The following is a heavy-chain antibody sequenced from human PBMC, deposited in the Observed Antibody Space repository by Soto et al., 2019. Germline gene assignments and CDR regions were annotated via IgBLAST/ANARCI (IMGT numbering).Heavy chain of an antibody. CDR2: IHSDGSST. CDR3: ALSLGVVVAAIEAFDI. D-gene: IGHD2-15*01. CDR1: GFTFSSYW. Sequence: EVQLVESGGGLVQPGGSLRLSCAASGFTFSSYWMHWVRQAPGKGLVWVSRIHSDGSSTSYADSVKGRFTISRDNAKNTLYLQMNSLRAEDTAVYYCALSLGVVVAAIEAFDIWGQGTMVTVSS. J-gene: IGHJ3*02. V-gene: IGHV3-74*01.